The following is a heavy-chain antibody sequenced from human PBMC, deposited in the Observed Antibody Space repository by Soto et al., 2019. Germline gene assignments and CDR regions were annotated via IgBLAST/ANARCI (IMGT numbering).Heavy chain of an antibody. Sequence: KPSETLSLTCAVSGYSISSGYYWGWIRQPPGKGLEWIGSIYHSGSTYYNPSLKSRVTISVDTSKNQFSLKLSSVTAADTAVYYCARAHYQLRGNWFDPWGQGTLVTVSS. CDR2: IYHSGST. J-gene: IGHJ5*02. CDR3: ARAHYQLRGNWFDP. CDR1: GYSISSGYY. D-gene: IGHD4-17*01. V-gene: IGHV4-38-2*01.